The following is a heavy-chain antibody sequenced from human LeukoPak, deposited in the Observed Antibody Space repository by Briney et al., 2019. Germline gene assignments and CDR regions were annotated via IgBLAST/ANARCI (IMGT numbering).Heavy chain of an antibody. J-gene: IGHJ4*02. Sequence: SETLSLTCTVSGGSISSYYWSWIRQPPGKGLEWIGYIYYSGSTNYNPSLKSRVTISVDTSKNQFSLKLSSVTAADTAVYYCARGRVYGGIENWGQGTLVTVSS. V-gene: IGHV4-59*08. CDR1: GGSISSYY. CDR3: ARGRVYGGIEN. CDR2: IYYSGST. D-gene: IGHD4-23*01.